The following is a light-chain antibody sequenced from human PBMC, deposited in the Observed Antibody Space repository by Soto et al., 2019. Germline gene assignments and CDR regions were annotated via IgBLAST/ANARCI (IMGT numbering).Light chain of an antibody. CDR3: QHYNNWPPQFT. V-gene: IGKV3-15*01. CDR1: QSDRSY. Sequence: EAVMTQSPATLSVSPGERATLSCRASQSDRSYVAWYQQKPGQAPRLLMYGASTRATGVPTRFSGSGSGTVFTLTISSLQSEDFAVYFCQHYNNWPPQFTFGGGTKVEIK. J-gene: IGKJ4*01. CDR2: GAS.